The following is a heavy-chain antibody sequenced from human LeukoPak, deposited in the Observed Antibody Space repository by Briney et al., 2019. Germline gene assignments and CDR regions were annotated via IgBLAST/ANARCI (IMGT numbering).Heavy chain of an antibody. CDR3: ARVFATMIVPFDY. D-gene: IGHD3-22*01. J-gene: IGHJ4*02. Sequence: ASVKVSCKASGYSLTTYYMHWVRQAPGQGLEWMAIINPSGGSTNYAQKFQGRVTMTRDTPTNTVYMELRSLRSDDTAVYYCARVFATMIVPFDYWGQGTLVTVSS. V-gene: IGHV1-46*01. CDR2: INPSGGST. CDR1: GYSLTTYY.